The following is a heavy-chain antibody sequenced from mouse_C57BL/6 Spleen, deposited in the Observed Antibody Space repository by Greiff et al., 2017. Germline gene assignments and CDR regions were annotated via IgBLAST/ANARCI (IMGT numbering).Heavy chain of an antibody. CDR1: GFTFSSYA. Sequence: VKLVESGEGLVKPGGSLKLSCAASGFTFSSYAMSWVRQTPEKRLEWVAYISSGGDYIYYADTVKGRFTISRDNARNTLYLQMSSLKSEDTAMYYCTRDPTGNWYFDVWGTGTTVTVSS. CDR3: TRDPTGNWYFDV. V-gene: IGHV5-9-1*02. CDR2: ISSGGDYI. D-gene: IGHD4-1*01. J-gene: IGHJ1*03.